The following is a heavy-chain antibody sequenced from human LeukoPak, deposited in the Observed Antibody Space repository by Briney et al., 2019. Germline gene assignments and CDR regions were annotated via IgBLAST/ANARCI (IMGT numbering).Heavy chain of an antibody. Sequence: SETLSLTCTVSGDSISSYYWNWIRQPAGKGLEWIGRISPSGNVTYSPSLKSRVTMSVDTSKSHFSLTLTSVTAADTAMYYCATGIRNGADNWGQGTQVAVSS. V-gene: IGHV4-4*07. J-gene: IGHJ4*02. CDR2: ISPSGNV. D-gene: IGHD1-14*01. CDR3: ATGIRNGADN. CDR1: GDSISSYY.